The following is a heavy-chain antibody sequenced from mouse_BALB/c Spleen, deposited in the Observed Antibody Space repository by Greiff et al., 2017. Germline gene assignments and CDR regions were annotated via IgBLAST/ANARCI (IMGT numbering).Heavy chain of an antibody. D-gene: IGHD2-12*01. CDR3: TRTTGDYYAMDY. CDR2: INPSNGGT. V-gene: IGHV1S81*02. J-gene: IGHJ4*01. Sequence: QVQLKESGAELVKPGASVKLSCKASGYTFTSYYMYWVKQRPGQGLEWIGEINPSNGGTNFNEKFKSKATLTVDKSSSTAYMQLSSLTSEDSAVYYCTRTTGDYYAMDYWGQGTSVTVSS. CDR1: GYTFTSYY.